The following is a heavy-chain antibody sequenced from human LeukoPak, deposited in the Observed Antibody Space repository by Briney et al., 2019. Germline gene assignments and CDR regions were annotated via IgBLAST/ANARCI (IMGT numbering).Heavy chain of an antibody. CDR3: ARVTDDYGDYVRDY. CDR2: ISAYNGNT. CDR1: VYTFTSYG. J-gene: IGHJ4*02. Sequence: ASVKVSCKASVYTFTSYGISWVRQAPGQGLEWMGWISAYNGNTNYAQKLQGRVTMTTDTSTSTAYMELRSLRSDDTAVYYCARVTDDYGDYVRDYWGQGTLVTVSS. V-gene: IGHV1-18*01. D-gene: IGHD4-17*01.